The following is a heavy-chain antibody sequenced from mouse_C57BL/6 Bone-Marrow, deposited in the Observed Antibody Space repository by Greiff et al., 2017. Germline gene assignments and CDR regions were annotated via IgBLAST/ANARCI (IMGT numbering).Heavy chain of an antibody. V-gene: IGHV1-59*01. CDR1: GYTFTSYW. CDR3: ARYPNYGSRYYFDY. D-gene: IGHD1-1*01. CDR2: IDPSDSYT. Sequence: QVQLQQPGAELVRPGTSVKLSCKASGYTFTSYWMHWVKQRPGQGLEWIGVIDPSDSYTNYNQKFKGKATLTVDTSSSTAYMQLSSLTSEDSAVYYCARYPNYGSRYYFDYWGQGTTLTVSS. J-gene: IGHJ2*01.